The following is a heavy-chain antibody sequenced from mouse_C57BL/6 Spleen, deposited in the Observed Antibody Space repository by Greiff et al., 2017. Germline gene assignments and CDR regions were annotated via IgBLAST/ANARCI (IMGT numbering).Heavy chain of an antibody. Sequence: EVQLQQSGPELVKPGASVKISCKASGYSFTDYNMNWVKQSNGKSLEWIGVINPNYGTTSYNQKFKGKARLTVDQSASTAYMQLNSLSSEDSAFYYCTLYNGYTWFAYWGQGTLVTVSA. D-gene: IGHD2-3*01. CDR1: GYSFTDYN. CDR2: INPNYGTT. CDR3: TLYNGYTWFAY. J-gene: IGHJ3*01. V-gene: IGHV1-39*01.